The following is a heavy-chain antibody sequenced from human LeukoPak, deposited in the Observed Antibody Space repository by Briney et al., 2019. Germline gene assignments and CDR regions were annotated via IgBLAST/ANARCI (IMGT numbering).Heavy chain of an antibody. CDR3: ARYWAPAMLGPLSGRDYGDYGGGYYFDY. CDR2: ITAHTGNT. Sequence: ASVKVSCKASVYTSISSGISWVRHAPLDRVERIGWITAHTGNTNYIQKLQGRVTMTTDTSTSTAYMELRSLRSDDTAAYYCARYWAPAMLGPLSGRDYGDYGGGYYFDYWGQGTLVTVSS. CDR1: VYTSISSG. V-gene: IGHV1-18*01. D-gene: IGHD4-17*01. J-gene: IGHJ4*02.